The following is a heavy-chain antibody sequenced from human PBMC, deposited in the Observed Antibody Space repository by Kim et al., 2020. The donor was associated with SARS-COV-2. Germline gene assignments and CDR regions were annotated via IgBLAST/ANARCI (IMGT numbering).Heavy chain of an antibody. V-gene: IGHV2-5*02. J-gene: IGHJ4*02. CDR2: IYWDDDK. CDR1: GFSLTTNGVG. Sequence: SGPTLVNPTQTLTLTCTFSGFSLTTNGVGVGWVRQPPGQALEWLAIIYWDDDKRYRPSLKSRLTITKDTPKNQVFLTMTNLDPADTATYFCTYRGGGSYAQRRLEFGYWGQGTLVTVSS. D-gene: IGHD1-26*01. CDR3: TYRGGGSYAQRRLEFGY.